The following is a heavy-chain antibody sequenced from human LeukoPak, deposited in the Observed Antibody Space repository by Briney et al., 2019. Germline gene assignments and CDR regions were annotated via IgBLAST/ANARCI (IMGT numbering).Heavy chain of an antibody. CDR1: GYTFTGYY. Sequence: ASVKVSCKTSGYTFTGYYIQWVRQAPGQGLEWMGWINPNSGGTNYAQKFQGRVTMTRDTSISTAYMELSRLRSDDTAVYYCARGLGVAADYYFDYWGQGTLVTVSS. CDR2: INPNSGGT. D-gene: IGHD2-15*01. V-gene: IGHV1-2*02. CDR3: ARGLGVAADYYFDY. J-gene: IGHJ4*02.